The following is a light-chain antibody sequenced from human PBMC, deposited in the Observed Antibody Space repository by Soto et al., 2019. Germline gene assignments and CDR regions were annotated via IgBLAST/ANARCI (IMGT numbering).Light chain of an antibody. J-gene: IGLJ1*01. CDR3: NSYTSRSTLDV. CDR2: EVS. Sequence: PGXWISISSTGTSSEIRAYNYVSWYQQLPGKAPKLVMYEVSNRPSGVSNRVSGSKSLNTASLTISGLQAEDEADYYCNSYTSRSTLDVFGSGTKVTVL. V-gene: IGLV2-14*01. CDR1: SSEIRAYNY.